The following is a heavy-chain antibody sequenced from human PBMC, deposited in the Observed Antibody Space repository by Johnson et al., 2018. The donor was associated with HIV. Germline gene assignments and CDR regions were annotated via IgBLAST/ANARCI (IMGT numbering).Heavy chain of an antibody. CDR1: GFTFDDYA. D-gene: IGHD6-19*01. Sequence: VQLVESGGGLVQPGRSLRLSCAASGFTFDDYAMHWVRQAPWKGLEWVSGISWNSGSIGYADSVKGRFILSRDNSKNTLFLQMNSLRAEDTAVYYCAREGVAVAGTPDAFDLWGQGTMVIVSS. V-gene: IGHV3-9*01. J-gene: IGHJ3*01. CDR3: AREGVAVAGTPDAFDL. CDR2: ISWNSGSI.